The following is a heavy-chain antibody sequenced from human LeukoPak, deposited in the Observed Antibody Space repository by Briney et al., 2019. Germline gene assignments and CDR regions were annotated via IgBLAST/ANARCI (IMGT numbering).Heavy chain of an antibody. Sequence: ASVKVSCKASGGTFSSYAISWVRQAPGQGLEWMGGIIPIFGTANYAQKFQGRVTITADKSTSTAYMELSSLRSEDTAVYYCARDIIGVAPSFDYWGQGTLVTVSS. CDR3: ARDIIGVAPSFDY. CDR2: IIPIFGTA. V-gene: IGHV1-69*06. D-gene: IGHD5-12*01. CDR1: GGTFSSYA. J-gene: IGHJ4*02.